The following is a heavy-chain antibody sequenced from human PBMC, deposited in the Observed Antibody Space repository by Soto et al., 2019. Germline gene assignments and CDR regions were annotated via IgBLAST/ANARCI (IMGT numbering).Heavy chain of an antibody. V-gene: IGHV3-64*01. CDR3: ARRGYGLYFDY. D-gene: IGHD3-10*01. Sequence: EVQLVESGGGLVQPGGSLRLSCAASGFTFSSYAMHWVRQAPGKGLEYVSVISSNGGSTYYANSVKGRFTIYRDNSKNTLYLQRGSLRAEDMAVYYCARRGYGLYFDYWGQGTLVTVSS. CDR1: GFTFSSYA. CDR2: ISSNGGST. J-gene: IGHJ4*02.